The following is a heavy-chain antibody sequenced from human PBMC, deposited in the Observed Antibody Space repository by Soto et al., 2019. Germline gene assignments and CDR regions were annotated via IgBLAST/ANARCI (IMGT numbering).Heavy chain of an antibody. V-gene: IGHV3-30*18. D-gene: IGHD2-15*01. Sequence: PGGSLRLSCAASGFTFNNYGMNWVRQAPGKGLEWVAIISNDGSNKYYIESVRGRFTISRDNSKNMLFLQMNSLRVEGTVVYFCTKDGRFDSDGSLYYYYYGMDVRGQATTVTVAS. CDR2: ISNDGSNK. J-gene: IGHJ6*02. CDR3: TKDGRFDSDGSLYYYYYGMDV. CDR1: GFTFNNYG.